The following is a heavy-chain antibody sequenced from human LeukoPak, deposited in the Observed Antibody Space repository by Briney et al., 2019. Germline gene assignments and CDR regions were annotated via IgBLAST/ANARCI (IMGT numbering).Heavy chain of an antibody. CDR1: GYTFTGYY. CDR3: ARDLAYYNFWSGYPLYYFDY. CDR2: INPNSGGT. J-gene: IGHJ4*02. D-gene: IGHD3-3*01. Sequence: ASVKVSCKASGYTFTGYYMHWVRQAPGQGLEWMGWINPNSGGTNYAQKFQGRVTMTRDTSISTAYMELSSLRSEDTAVYYCARDLAYYNFWSGYPLYYFDYWGQGTLVTVSS. V-gene: IGHV1-2*02.